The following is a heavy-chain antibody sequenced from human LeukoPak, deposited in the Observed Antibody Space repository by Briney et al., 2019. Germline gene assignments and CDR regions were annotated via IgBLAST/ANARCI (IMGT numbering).Heavy chain of an antibody. CDR2: INPNSGGT. V-gene: IGHV1-2*02. D-gene: IGHD3-22*01. J-gene: IGHJ4*02. CDR1: GYKFTKFY. Sequence: ASVKVSCKATGYKFTKFYMHWVRQAPGQGLEWMGWINPNSGGTNYAQKFQGRVTMTRDTSISTAYMELSRLRSDDTAVYYCARVGTYYYDSSGYPTDYWGQGTLVTVSS. CDR3: ARVGTYYYDSSGYPTDY.